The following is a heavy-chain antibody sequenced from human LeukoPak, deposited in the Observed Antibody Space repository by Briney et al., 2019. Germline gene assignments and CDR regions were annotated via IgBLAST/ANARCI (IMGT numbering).Heavy chain of an antibody. D-gene: IGHD5-18*01. V-gene: IGHV3-74*01. CDR1: GFSLSGYW. J-gene: IGHJ6*02. Sequence: GGSLRLSCVASGFSLSGYWMYWVRQAPGKGLMYISRNNGDGSTTNYADVVKGRFIMSRDNVKNTLYLQMNSLRAEDTAVYYCARDAVDTANAVWGQGTTVTVSS. CDR3: ARDAVDTANAV. CDR2: NNGDGSTT.